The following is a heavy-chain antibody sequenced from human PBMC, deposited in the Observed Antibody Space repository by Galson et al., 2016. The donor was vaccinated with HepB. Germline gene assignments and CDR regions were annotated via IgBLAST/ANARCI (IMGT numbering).Heavy chain of an antibody. V-gene: IGHV4-59*01. CDR1: GAAMTTYY. D-gene: IGHD1-14*01. CDR2: VYYSGST. J-gene: IGHJ6*02. CDR3: ATDGMDV. Sequence: ETLSLTCTVSGAAMTTYYWTWVRQTPGKGLEWIGYVYYSGSTNYNPSLKSRVTISLDTSTSQFFLKLSSVTAADTAVYYCATDGMDVWGRGTTVTVSS.